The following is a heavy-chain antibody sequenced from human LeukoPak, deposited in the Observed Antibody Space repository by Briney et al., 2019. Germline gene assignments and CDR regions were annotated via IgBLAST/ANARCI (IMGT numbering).Heavy chain of an antibody. CDR3: ARGILGYCSSTSCSYFGDY. CDR1: EFTFSNYA. CDR2: ISGSGDST. J-gene: IGHJ4*02. Sequence: GGSLRLSCSCTASEFTFSNYAMTWVRQAPGKGLEWVSLISGSGDSTYYADSVKGRFTISRDNSKNTLYLQMNSLRAEDTAVYYCARGILGYCSSTSCSYFGDYWGQGTLVTVSS. D-gene: IGHD2-2*01. V-gene: IGHV3-23*01.